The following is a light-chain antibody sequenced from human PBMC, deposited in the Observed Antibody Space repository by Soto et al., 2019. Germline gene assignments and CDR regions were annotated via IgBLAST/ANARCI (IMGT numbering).Light chain of an antibody. CDR1: QGLSSSY. Sequence: EIVLTQSPGTLSLSPGERATLSCRGSQGLSSSYLAWYQQKPGQAPRLLIYGASTRATGIPDRFSGSGSGTDFTLTIRRLEPEHSAVWFCQQYGVSPQTFGHGTKVQIK. J-gene: IGKJ1*01. CDR3: QQYGVSPQT. V-gene: IGKV3-20*01. CDR2: GAS.